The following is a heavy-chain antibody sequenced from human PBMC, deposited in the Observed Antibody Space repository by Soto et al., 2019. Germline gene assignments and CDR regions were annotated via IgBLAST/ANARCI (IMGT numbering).Heavy chain of an antibody. J-gene: IGHJ4*02. Sequence: QVQLVESGGGVVQPGRSLRLSCAASGFTFSTHAMHWVRQSPGKGQECVAIVSFDGTNKDHADSVKGRFTISRDNSKNTLYLQMSGLTPEDKAVYYCARDQTGITTAGGGRIDHWGQGTLVTVSS. CDR2: VSFDGTNK. CDR3: ARDQTGITTAGGGRIDH. D-gene: IGHD6-13*01. CDR1: GFTFSTHA. V-gene: IGHV3-30-3*01.